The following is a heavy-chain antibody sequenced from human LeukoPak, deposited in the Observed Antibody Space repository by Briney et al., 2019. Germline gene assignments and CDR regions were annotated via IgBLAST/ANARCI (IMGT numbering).Heavy chain of an antibody. Sequence: ASVKVSCKASGYTFTSYGISWVRQAPGQGLEWMGWISAYNGNTNYAQKLQGRVTMTTDISTSTAYMELRSLRSDDAAVYYCARDRNFWSGYYSGDYNWFDPWGQGTLVTVSS. J-gene: IGHJ5*02. V-gene: IGHV1-18*01. CDR3: ARDRNFWSGYYSGDYNWFDP. CDR2: ISAYNGNT. D-gene: IGHD3-3*01. CDR1: GYTFTSYG.